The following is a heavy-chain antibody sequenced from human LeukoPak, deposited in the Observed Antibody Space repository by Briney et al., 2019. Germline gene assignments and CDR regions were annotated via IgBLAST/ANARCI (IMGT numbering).Heavy chain of an antibody. CDR3: ARRGRGGSGSLYYFDY. V-gene: IGHV5-51*01. J-gene: IGHJ4*02. Sequence: GESLKISCKGSGYSFSNYWIGWVRQMPGKGLEWMGIIFPGDSDIRYSPSFQGQVTISVDKSITTAYLPWSSLEASDTATYYCARRGRGGSGSLYYFDYWGQGTLVTVSS. CDR1: GYSFSNYW. D-gene: IGHD3-10*01. CDR2: IFPGDSDI.